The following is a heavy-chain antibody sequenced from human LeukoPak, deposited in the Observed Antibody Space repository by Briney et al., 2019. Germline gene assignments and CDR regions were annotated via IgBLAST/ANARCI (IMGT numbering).Heavy chain of an antibody. V-gene: IGHV4-31*03. Sequence: SQTLSLTCSVSGGSISSGGYYWSWIRQHPGKGLEWIGYIYYSGSTYYNPSLKSRVTISVDTSKNQFSLKLSSVTAADTAVYYCARAEKDLDIYESYFDYWGQGTLVTVSS. CDR3: ARAEKDLDIYESYFDY. CDR2: IYYSGST. CDR1: GGSISSGGYY. J-gene: IGHJ4*02. D-gene: IGHD3-9*01.